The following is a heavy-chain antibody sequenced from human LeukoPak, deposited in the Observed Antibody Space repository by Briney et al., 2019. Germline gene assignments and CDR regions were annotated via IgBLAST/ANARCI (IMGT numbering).Heavy chain of an antibody. CDR1: GFSFITYG. CDR2: IRYDGSNR. J-gene: IGHJ3*02. Sequence: PGGSLRLSCSASGFSFITYGIHWVRQAPGKGLEWVAFIRYDGSNRFYADSVRGRFTISRDNSKNTVYLQMNSLRAEDTAVYYCARAYYGSGSYSDAFDIWGQGTMVTVPS. D-gene: IGHD3-10*01. V-gene: IGHV3-30*02. CDR3: ARAYYGSGSYSDAFDI.